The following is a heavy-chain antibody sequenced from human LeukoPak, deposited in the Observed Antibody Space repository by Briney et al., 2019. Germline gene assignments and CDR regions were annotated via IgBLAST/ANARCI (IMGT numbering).Heavy chain of an antibody. D-gene: IGHD5-18*01. Sequence: SSETLSLTCAVYGGSFSGYYWSWIRQPPGKGLEWIGEINHSGSTNYNPSLKSRVTISVDTSKNQFSLKLSSVTAADTAVYYCARARRGYNYGYGYWGQGTLVTVSS. V-gene: IGHV4-34*01. CDR3: ARARRGYNYGYGY. J-gene: IGHJ4*02. CDR1: GGSFSGYY. CDR2: INHSGST.